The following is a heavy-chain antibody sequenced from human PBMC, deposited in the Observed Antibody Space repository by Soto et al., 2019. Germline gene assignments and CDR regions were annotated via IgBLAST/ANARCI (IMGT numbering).Heavy chain of an antibody. CDR3: ARDFKYYYGSGSYRNWYDP. CDR1: GYTFTSYY. J-gene: IGHJ5*02. CDR2: INPSGGST. Sequence: VKVSCKASGYTFTSYYMHWVRQAPGQGLEWMGIINPSGGSTSYAQKFQGRVTMTRDTSTSTVYMELSSLRSEDTAVYYCARDFKYYYGSGSYRNWYDPWGQGTLVTVSS. V-gene: IGHV1-46*01. D-gene: IGHD3-10*01.